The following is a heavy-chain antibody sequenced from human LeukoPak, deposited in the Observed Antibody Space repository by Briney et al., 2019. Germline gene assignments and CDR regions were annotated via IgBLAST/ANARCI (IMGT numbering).Heavy chain of an antibody. V-gene: IGHV1-8*01. CDR3: ARVTLVDTAMVSPPHFDY. Sequence: ASVKVSCKASGYTFTSYDINWVRQATGQGLEWMGWMNPNSGNTGYAQKFQGRVTMTRNTSISTAHMELSSLRSEDTAVYYCARVTLVDTAMVSPPHFDYWGQGTLVTVSS. CDR1: GYTFTSYD. CDR2: MNPNSGNT. J-gene: IGHJ4*02. D-gene: IGHD5-18*01.